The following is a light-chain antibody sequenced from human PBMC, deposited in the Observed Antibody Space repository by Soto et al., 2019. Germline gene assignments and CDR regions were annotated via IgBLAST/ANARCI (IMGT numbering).Light chain of an antibody. CDR2: AAS. Sequence: DIQMTQSPSPLSPSVGARVTITCRPSKSISTYLRWNQQKLGQAPKVLIYAASRLERGVPSRFSGSGSVTDFALTVSSLQPEDFATYYCQQTYDTPFTFGPGTTV. V-gene: IGKV1-39*01. CDR1: KSISTY. CDR3: QQTYDTPFT. J-gene: IGKJ3*01.